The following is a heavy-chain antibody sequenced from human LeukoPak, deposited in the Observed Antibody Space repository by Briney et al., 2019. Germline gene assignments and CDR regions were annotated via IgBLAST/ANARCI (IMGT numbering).Heavy chain of an antibody. CDR2: MNPNSGNT. CDR1: GYTFTDYY. D-gene: IGHD1-1*01. J-gene: IGHJ4*02. V-gene: IGHV1-8*02. Sequence: ASVKISCKVSGYTFTDYYMHWVQQATGQGLEWMGWMNPNSGNTAYAQKFQGRVTLTRNTSISTAYMELSSLRSEDTAVYYCARGLRRGTVDYWGQGTLVTVSS. CDR3: ARGLRRGTVDY.